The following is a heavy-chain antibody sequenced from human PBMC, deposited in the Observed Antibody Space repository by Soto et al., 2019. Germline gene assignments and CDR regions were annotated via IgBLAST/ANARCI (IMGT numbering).Heavy chain of an antibody. Sequence: PGGSLRLSCAASGFTFSSYWMSWVRQAPGKGLEWVANIKQDGSEKYYVDSVKGRFTISRDNAKNSLYLQMNSLRAEDTAVYYCARGEYCSSTSSYASSLGYMDVWGKGTTVTVS. V-gene: IGHV3-7*01. D-gene: IGHD2-2*01. CDR2: IKQDGSEK. CDR1: GFTFSSYW. CDR3: ARGEYCSSTSSYASSLGYMDV. J-gene: IGHJ6*03.